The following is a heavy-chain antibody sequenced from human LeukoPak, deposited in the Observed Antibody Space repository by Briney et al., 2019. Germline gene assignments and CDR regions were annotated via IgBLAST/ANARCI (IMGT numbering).Heavy chain of an antibody. CDR2: ISGSGGST. J-gene: IGHJ5*02. D-gene: IGHD5-18*01. Sequence: GGSLRLSCAASGFTFSTYAMSWVRQAPGKGLEWVSAISGSGGSTYYADSVKGRFTISRDNSKNTLYLQMNSLRAEDTAVYYCAKVSSIQLRALSGFDPWGQGTLVTVSS. CDR1: GFTFSTYA. V-gene: IGHV3-23*01. CDR3: AKVSSIQLRALSGFDP.